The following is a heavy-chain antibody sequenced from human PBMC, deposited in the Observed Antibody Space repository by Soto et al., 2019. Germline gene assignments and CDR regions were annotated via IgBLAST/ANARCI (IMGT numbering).Heavy chain of an antibody. Sequence: QVQLQESGPGLVKPSETLSLTCTVSGGSISSLYWNWIRQPPGKGLEWIGSIFYSGSTTYNPSLTSRVTIXADESXXPCSLKLSSVTAADTAAYYCARVREYSGSGNAFDIWGQGTMVTVSS. D-gene: IGHD5-12*01. CDR1: GGSISSLY. CDR3: ARVREYSGSGNAFDI. V-gene: IGHV4-59*01. CDR2: IFYSGST. J-gene: IGHJ3*02.